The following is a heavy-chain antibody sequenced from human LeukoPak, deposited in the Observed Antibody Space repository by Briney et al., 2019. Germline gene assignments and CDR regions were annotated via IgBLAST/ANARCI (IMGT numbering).Heavy chain of an antibody. Sequence: SETLSLTCTVSGGSISSYYWNWIRQPPGKGLEWIGYIYYSGSTSYNPSLKSRVTISVDTSKNQVSLKLSSVTATDTAVYYCAGDTYGNDYWGQGTLVTVSS. CDR2: IYYSGST. D-gene: IGHD5-18*01. CDR1: GGSISSYY. J-gene: IGHJ4*02. CDR3: AGDTYGNDY. V-gene: IGHV4-59*08.